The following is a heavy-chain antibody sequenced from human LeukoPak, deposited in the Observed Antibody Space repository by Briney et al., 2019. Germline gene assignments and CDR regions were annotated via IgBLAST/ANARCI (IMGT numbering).Heavy chain of an antibody. D-gene: IGHD2-21*01. J-gene: IGHJ6*03. CDR1: GFIFSAYG. V-gene: IGHV3-30*02. CDR2: IRHDESGT. Sequence: GGSLRLSCAASGFIFSAYGMHWVRQAPGEGLEWVAYIRHDESGTFYADSVKGRFTISRDDSKNTLYLQMHILRAEDTALYYCAKPVIPSSYQETYYMDVWGKGTTVTVS. CDR3: AKPVIPSSYQETYYMDV.